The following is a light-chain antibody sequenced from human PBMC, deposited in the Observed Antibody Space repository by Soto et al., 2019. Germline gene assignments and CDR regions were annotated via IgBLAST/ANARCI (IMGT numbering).Light chain of an antibody. CDR1: GSSFGNNY. CDR3: GTWDSSLSALV. Sequence: QSVLTQPPSVSAAPGQKVTISCSGSGSSFGNNYVSWYQQLPGTAPTLLIYDNNKRPSGIPDRFSGSKSGTSATLGITGLQTGDEADYYCGTWDSSLSALVFGGGTKLTVL. J-gene: IGLJ3*02. V-gene: IGLV1-51*01. CDR2: DNN.